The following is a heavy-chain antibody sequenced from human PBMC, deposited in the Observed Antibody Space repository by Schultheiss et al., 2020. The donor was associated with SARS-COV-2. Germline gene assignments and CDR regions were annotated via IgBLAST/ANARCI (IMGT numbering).Heavy chain of an antibody. CDR1: GYTFTSYD. D-gene: IGHD3-3*01. CDR2: MNPNSGNT. Sequence: ASVKVSCKASGYTFTSYDINWVRQATGQGLEWMGWMNPNSGNTGYAQKFQGRVTMTRNTSISTAYMELSSLRSEDTAVYYCARSPITIFGVVPRLEYNWFDPWGQGTLVTVSS. V-gene: IGHV1-8*01. CDR3: ARSPITIFGVVPRLEYNWFDP. J-gene: IGHJ5*02.